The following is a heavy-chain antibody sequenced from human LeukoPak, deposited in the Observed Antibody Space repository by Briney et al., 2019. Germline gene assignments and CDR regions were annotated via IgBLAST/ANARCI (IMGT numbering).Heavy chain of an antibody. Sequence: ASVKVSCKASGYTFTSYSMHWVRQAPGQGLEWMGIINPNGGGTSYAQKVQGRVTMTRATSTSSVYMELSSLRAEDTAVYYCARERDSSGWYYFDYWGQGTLVTVSS. CDR3: ARERDSSGWYYFDY. CDR2: INPNGGGT. J-gene: IGHJ4*02. V-gene: IGHV1-46*01. D-gene: IGHD6-19*01. CDR1: GYTFTSYS.